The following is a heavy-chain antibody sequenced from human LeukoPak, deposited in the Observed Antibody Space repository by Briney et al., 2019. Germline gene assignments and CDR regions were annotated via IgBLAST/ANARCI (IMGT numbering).Heavy chain of an antibody. CDR3: AFIGPGYYFDY. D-gene: IGHD3-10*01. CDR2: IYYSGST. Sequence: SETLSLTCTVSGGSISSSSYYWGWIRQPPGKGPEWIGSIYYSGSTYYNPSLKRRVTISVDTSKNQFSLKLSSVTAADTAVYYCAFIGPGYYFDYWGQGTLVTVSS. J-gene: IGHJ4*02. CDR1: GGSISSSSYY. V-gene: IGHV4-39*01.